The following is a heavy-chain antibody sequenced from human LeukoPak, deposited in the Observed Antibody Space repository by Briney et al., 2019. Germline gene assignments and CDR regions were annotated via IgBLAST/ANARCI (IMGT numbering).Heavy chain of an antibody. CDR1: GGSISSYY. Sequence: PSETLSLTCTVSGGSISSYYWSWIRQPPGKGLEWIGYIYYSGSTNYNPSLKSRVTISVDTSKNQFSLNLRSVTAADTAVYYCARFSGYNNYPGWGQGTLVTVSS. CDR2: IYYSGST. J-gene: IGHJ4*02. CDR3: ARFSGYNNYPG. D-gene: IGHD4-11*01. V-gene: IGHV4-59*12.